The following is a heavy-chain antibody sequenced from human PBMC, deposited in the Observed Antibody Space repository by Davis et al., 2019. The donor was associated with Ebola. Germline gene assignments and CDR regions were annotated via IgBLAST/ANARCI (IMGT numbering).Heavy chain of an antibody. CDR1: VFTFSGSA. D-gene: IGHD3-22*01. CDR3: ARDLRYDSSGYDYYFYMDV. V-gene: IGHV3-73*01. CDR2: VRSKAYNYAT. Sequence: PGGSLRLSCAGSVFTFSGSAIHWVRQASGKGLEWVGRVRSKAYNYATAYGASVRGRFTLSRDDSEKTAYLQMDSLRTEDTAVYYCARDLRYDSSGYDYYFYMDVWGKGTTVTVSS. J-gene: IGHJ6*03.